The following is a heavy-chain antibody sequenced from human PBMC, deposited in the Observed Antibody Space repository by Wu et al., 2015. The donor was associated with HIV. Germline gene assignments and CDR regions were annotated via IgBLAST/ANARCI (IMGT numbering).Heavy chain of an antibody. CDR1: GYSFTNYD. CDR3: ARVNVPAAHYWYFDL. J-gene: IGHJ2*01. Sequence: QVHLVQSGAEVKKPGASVRVSCKASGYSFTNYDINWVRQATGQGLEWMGIINPSGGSTSYAQKFQGRVTMTRDTSTSTVYMELSSLRSEDTAVYYCARVNVPAAHYWYFDLWGLATLVTVLL. CDR2: INPSGGST. D-gene: IGHD2-2*01. V-gene: IGHV1-46*03.